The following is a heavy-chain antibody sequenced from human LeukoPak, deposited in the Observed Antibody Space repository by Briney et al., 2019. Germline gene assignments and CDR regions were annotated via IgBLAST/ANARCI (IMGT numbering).Heavy chain of an antibody. J-gene: IGHJ4*02. D-gene: IGHD3-22*01. CDR1: GFTFSSYW. CDR3: ARATWESTGYYYDY. V-gene: IGHV3-48*04. CDR2: ISSSGSTI. Sequence: PGGSLRLSCAASGFTFSSYWMSWVRQAPGKGLEWVSYISSSGSTIYYADSVKGRFTISRDNAKNSLYLQMNSLRAEDTAVYYCARATWESTGYYYDYWGQGTLVTVSS.